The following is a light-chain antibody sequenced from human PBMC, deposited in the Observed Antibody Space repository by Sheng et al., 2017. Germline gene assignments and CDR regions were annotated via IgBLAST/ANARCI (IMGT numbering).Light chain of an antibody. Sequence: SYELTQSPSVSVAPGQTARITCGGNNIESQSVHWYQQRPGQAPVLVLYDDSGRPSGIPERFSGSTSGNTATLTISRVEAGDEADYYCEVWDSSSDHPVFGGGTKVTVL. V-gene: IGLV3-21*02. CDR2: DDS. CDR3: EVWDSSSDHPV. CDR1: NIESQS. J-gene: IGLJ2*01.